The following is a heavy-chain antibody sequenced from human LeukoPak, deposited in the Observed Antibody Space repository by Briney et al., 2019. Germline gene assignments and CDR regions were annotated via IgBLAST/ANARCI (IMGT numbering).Heavy chain of an antibody. CDR2: ISGSGGNR. D-gene: IGHD6-6*01. V-gene: IGHV3-23*01. CDR3: YLGLRKYSSSGPVLDFDY. J-gene: IGHJ4*02. CDR1: GFTVHSNY. Sequence: GGSLRLSCAASGFTVHSNYMSWVRQAPGKGLEWVSSISGSGGNRYYADSVKGRFTISRDNSKNTLYLQMSSLRADDTAVYYCYLGLRKYSSSGPVLDFDYWGQGTLVTVSS.